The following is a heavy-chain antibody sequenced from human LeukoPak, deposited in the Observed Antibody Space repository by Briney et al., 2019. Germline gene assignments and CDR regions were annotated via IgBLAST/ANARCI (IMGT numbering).Heavy chain of an antibody. D-gene: IGHD5-24*01. CDR2: IYTCGSN. Sequence: SETLSLTCTVSGGSISIYYWGWVRQPAGGGREWIGRIYTCGSNNYNTSCKSRVTMSADTSKTQFSLKLNSVTAADTAVYYCARGGDGYNFPFDYCGQGTLVTVSS. J-gene: IGHJ4*02. CDR3: ARGGDGYNFPFDY. CDR1: GGSISIYY. V-gene: IGHV4-4*07.